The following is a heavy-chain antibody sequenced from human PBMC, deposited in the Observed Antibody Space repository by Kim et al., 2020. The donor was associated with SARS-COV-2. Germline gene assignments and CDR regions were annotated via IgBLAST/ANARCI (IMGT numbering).Heavy chain of an antibody. Sequence: SGSATFYAASVKGRFTISRDKAKNSLYLEMSSLSDEDTAVYYCARGRAYWGRGTLVTVSS. V-gene: IGHV3-48*02. CDR2: SGSAT. CDR3: ARGRAY. J-gene: IGHJ4*02.